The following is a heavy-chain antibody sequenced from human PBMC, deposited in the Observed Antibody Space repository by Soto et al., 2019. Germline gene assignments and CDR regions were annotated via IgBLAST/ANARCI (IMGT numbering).Heavy chain of an antibody. CDR2: INHTGST. Sequence: QVQLQQWGAGLLKPSETLSLSCSVYGTSFSNSYWSWIRQAPGKGLEWLGEINHTGSTNYNPSLKSRVTISVDASKKEFSLKLRSVTAADTAVYYCARVGQLFPALDLWGRGTLVSVSS. D-gene: IGHD3-10*01. V-gene: IGHV4-34*01. J-gene: IGHJ2*01. CDR1: GTSFSNSY. CDR3: ARVGQLFPALDL.